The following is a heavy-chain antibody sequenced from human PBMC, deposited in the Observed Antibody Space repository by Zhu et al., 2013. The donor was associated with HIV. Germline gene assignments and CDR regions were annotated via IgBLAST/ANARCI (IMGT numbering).Heavy chain of an antibody. CDR3: TRGPGYCSSASCSDFNYSMDV. J-gene: IGHJ6*03. CDR1: GYTLTNYG. Sequence: QVQLVQSGAEVKKPGASVKVSCKASGYTLTNYGISWVRQAPGQGLEWVGWISTYYGNSNYAQRLQGRLTMTTDTSTNTAYMELRSLRFDDTAVYYCTRGPGYCSSASCSDFNYSMDVVGTKGPRSPSP. V-gene: IGHV1-18*01. D-gene: IGHD2-2*01. CDR2: ISTYYGNS.